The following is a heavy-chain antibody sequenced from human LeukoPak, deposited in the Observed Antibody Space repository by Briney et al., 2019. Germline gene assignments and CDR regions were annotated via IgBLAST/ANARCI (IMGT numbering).Heavy chain of an antibody. V-gene: IGHV3-30*18. J-gene: IGHJ6*02. Sequence: GGSLRLSCEASGFTFLSYGMHWVRQAPGKGLEWVAVTSNDGTSKYYADSVKGRFTISRDNAKNALYLQMNSLTAEDTAFYYCAKDTSDGKYYYYGMDVWGQGTTVTVSS. CDR1: GFTFLSYG. CDR2: TSNDGTSK. D-gene: IGHD5-24*01. CDR3: AKDTSDGKYYYYGMDV.